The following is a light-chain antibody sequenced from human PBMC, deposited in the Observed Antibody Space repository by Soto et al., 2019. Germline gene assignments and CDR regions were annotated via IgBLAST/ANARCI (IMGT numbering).Light chain of an antibody. V-gene: IGLV2-23*02. CDR2: EVS. CDR3: CSNAGDNTYG. J-gene: IGLJ1*01. CDR1: SNDVGSYNL. Sequence: SVLTQPASVSGSPGQSITISCIGTSNDVGSYNLVSWYQQHPGKAPKVIISEVSERPSGVSNRFSGSKSGNTASLTISGLQAEDEADYYCCSNAGDNTYGFGSGTKVTVL.